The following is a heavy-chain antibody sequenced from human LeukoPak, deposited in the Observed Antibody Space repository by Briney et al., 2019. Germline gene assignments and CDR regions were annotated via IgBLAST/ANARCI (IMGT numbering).Heavy chain of an antibody. CDR3: ATSLGPLAGS. Sequence: PGGSLRLSCAASGFIFSSNWMHWVRQTPGKGLVWVSRINSGGTGTTYADSVEGRFTISRDNAKNTLFLQMNSLRGEDTAVYYCATSLGPLAGSWGQGTLVTVSS. J-gene: IGHJ5*02. D-gene: IGHD6-19*01. CDR2: INSGGTGT. CDR1: GFIFSSNW. V-gene: IGHV3-74*01.